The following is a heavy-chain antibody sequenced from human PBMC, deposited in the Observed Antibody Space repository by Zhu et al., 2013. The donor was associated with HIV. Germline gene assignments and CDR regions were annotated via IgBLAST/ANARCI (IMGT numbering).Heavy chain of an antibody. CDR3: ARAGRGLIVVVPAAIPNYYYGMDV. CDR1: GGTFSSYA. D-gene: IGHD2-2*02. CDR2: IIPIFGTA. Sequence: QVQLVQSGAEVRKPGSSVKVSCKASGGTFSSYAISWVRQAPGQGLEWMGGIIPIFGTANYAQKFQGRVTITADESTSTAYMELSSLRSEDTAVYYCARAGRGLIVVVPAAIPNYYYGMDVWGQGDHGSPSP. V-gene: IGHV1-69*01. J-gene: IGHJ6*02.